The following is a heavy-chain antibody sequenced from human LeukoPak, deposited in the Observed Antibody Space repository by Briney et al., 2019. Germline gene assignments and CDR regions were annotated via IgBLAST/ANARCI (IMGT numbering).Heavy chain of an antibody. CDR3: ARDLGGRNH. D-gene: IGHD3-16*01. Sequence: GASVKVSCKASGYTFTNYDINWVRQATGQGLEWLGWMSASSGNTGYAQKFQGRVTMTRNTSISTAYMELSSLRSEDTAVYYCARDLGGRNHWGQGTLVTVSS. CDR1: GYTFTNYD. V-gene: IGHV1-8*01. J-gene: IGHJ4*02. CDR2: MSASSGNT.